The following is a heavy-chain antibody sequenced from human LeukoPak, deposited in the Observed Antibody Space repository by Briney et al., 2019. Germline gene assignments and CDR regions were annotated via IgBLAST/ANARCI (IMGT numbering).Heavy chain of an antibody. Sequence: SETLSPTCTVSGVSISSSSYYWGWIRQPPGKGLEWIGSIYYSGSTYYNPSLKSRVTISVDTSKNQFSLKLSSVTAADTAVYYCARRASSGYANDAFDIWGQGTMVTVSS. CDR3: ARRASSGYANDAFDI. J-gene: IGHJ3*02. D-gene: IGHD5-12*01. V-gene: IGHV4-39*01. CDR2: IYYSGST. CDR1: GVSISSSSYY.